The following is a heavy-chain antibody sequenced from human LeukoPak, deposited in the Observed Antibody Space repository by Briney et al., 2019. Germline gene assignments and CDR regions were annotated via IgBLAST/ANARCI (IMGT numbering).Heavy chain of an antibody. CDR1: GYNFISYG. D-gene: IGHD2-2*01. V-gene: IGHV1-18*01. CDR3: ARAVVVPAAIEYYFDY. CDR2: ISAYNGNT. Sequence: AASVKVSCKASGYNFISYGISWVRQAPGQGLEWMGWISAYNGNTNYAQKLQGRVTMTTDTSTSTAYMELRSLRSDDTAVYYCARAVVVPAAIEYYFDYWGQGTLVTVSS. J-gene: IGHJ4*02.